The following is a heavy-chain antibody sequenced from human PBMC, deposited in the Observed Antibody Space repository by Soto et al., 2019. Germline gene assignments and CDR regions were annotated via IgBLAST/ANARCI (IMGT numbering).Heavy chain of an antibody. D-gene: IGHD6-6*01. V-gene: IGHV4-31*02. CDR2: IYYSGST. CDR3: ARGSSSSRGTYYFDY. CDR1: GGSISSGGYY. Sequence: PSETLSLTXTVSGGSISSGGYYWSWIRQHPGKGLEWIGYIYYSGSTYYNPSLKSRVTIPVDTSKNQFSLKLSSVTAADTAVYYCARGSSSSRGTYYFDYWGQGTLVTVSS. J-gene: IGHJ4*02.